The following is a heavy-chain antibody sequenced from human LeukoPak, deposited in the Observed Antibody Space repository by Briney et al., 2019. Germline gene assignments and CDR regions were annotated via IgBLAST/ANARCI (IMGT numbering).Heavy chain of an antibody. CDR2: IYYSGST. D-gene: IGHD5-24*01. V-gene: IGHV4-39*01. Sequence: SETLSLTCTVSGGSISSSSYYWGWIRQPPGKGLEWIGSIYYSGSTYYNPSLQSRVTISVDTSKNQFSLKLSSVTAADTAVYYCARLRRDGYNYYYYYMDVWGKGTTVTVSS. CDR1: GGSISSSSYY. CDR3: ARLRRDGYNYYYYYMDV. J-gene: IGHJ6*03.